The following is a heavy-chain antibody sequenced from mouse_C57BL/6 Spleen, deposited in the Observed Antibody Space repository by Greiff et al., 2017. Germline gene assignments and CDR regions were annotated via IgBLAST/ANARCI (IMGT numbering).Heavy chain of an antibody. CDR2: IDPSDSYT. Sequence: QVQLQQPGAELVRPGTSVKLSCKASGYTFTSYWMHWVKQRPGQGLEWFGVIDPSDSYTNYNQKFKGKATLTVDTSSSTAYMQLSSLTSEDSAVYYCARITTVGPFDYWGQGTTLTVSS. V-gene: IGHV1-59*01. CDR1: GYTFTSYW. CDR3: ARITTVGPFDY. D-gene: IGHD1-1*01. J-gene: IGHJ2*01.